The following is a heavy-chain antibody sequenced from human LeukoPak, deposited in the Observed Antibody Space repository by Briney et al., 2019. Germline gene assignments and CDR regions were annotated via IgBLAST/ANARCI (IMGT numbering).Heavy chain of an antibody. Sequence: GGSLRLSCAASGFTFSSYSMNWVRQAPGKGLEWVSYISGSTNTMYYADSVEGRFTISRDNAKNSLSLQMNSLRDEDTAVYYCARGLITATTPALDYWGQGTLVTVSS. CDR3: ARGLITATTPALDY. V-gene: IGHV3-48*02. J-gene: IGHJ4*02. D-gene: IGHD6-25*01. CDR1: GFTFSSYS. CDR2: ISGSTNTM.